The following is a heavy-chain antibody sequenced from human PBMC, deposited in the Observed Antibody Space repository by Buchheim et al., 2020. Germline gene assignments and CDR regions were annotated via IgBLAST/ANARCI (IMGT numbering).Heavy chain of an antibody. J-gene: IGHJ6*02. V-gene: IGHV1-46*01. Sequence: QVQLVQSGAEVKKPGASVKVSCKASGYTFSSYYVSWVRQAPGQGLEWMGIINTSSSGTCYAQKFQGRVTMTRDTSTRPVYMELSSLRSEDTAVYYCVRAGYCRGVSCYYYGMDVWGQGTT. CDR1: GYTFSSYY. CDR3: VRAGYCRGVSCYYYGMDV. D-gene: IGHD2-15*01. CDR2: INTSSSGT.